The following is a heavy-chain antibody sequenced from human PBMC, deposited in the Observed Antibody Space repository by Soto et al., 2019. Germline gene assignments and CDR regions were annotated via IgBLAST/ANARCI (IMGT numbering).Heavy chain of an antibody. CDR2: ISSSSSYI. J-gene: IGHJ4*02. D-gene: IGHD2-2*01. CDR1: GFTFSSYS. CDR3: AREQVPAANLDY. V-gene: IGHV3-21*01. Sequence: GGSLRLSCAASGFTFSSYSMNWVRQAPGKGLEWVSSISSSSSYIYYADSVKGRFTISRDNAKNSLYLQMNSLRAEDTAVYYCAREQVPAANLDYWGQGTLVTVSS.